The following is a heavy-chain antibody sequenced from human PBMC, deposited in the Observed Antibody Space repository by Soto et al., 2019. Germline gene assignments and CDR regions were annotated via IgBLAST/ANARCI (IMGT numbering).Heavy chain of an antibody. V-gene: IGHV5-51*01. CDR1: GYSFTSYW. Sequence: GESLTLSCQVYGYSFTSYWVAWVRQMPGKGLEWMGFIYPGDSDTRYSPSFQGQVIFSADKSINTAYLQWRGLRASDTAMYYCARQPAGGASQAGMDVWGQGTKGTVSS. J-gene: IGHJ6*02. D-gene: IGHD3-16*01. CDR2: IYPGDSDT. CDR3: ARQPAGGASQAGMDV.